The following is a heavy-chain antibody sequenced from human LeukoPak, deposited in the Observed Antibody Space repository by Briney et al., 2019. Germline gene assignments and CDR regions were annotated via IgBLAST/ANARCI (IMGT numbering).Heavy chain of an antibody. D-gene: IGHD3-3*01. CDR2: XXXSGST. Sequence: SETLSLTCTVSGGSISSGDYYWSWIRQPPGKXXXXXXXXXXSGSTYYNPSLKSRVTISVDTSKNQFSLKLSSVTAADTAVYYCARVSTGITIFGVVMYFDYWGQGTLVTVSS. CDR1: GGSISSGDYY. J-gene: IGHJ4*02. V-gene: IGHV4-30-4*01. CDR3: ARVSTGITIFGVVMYFDY.